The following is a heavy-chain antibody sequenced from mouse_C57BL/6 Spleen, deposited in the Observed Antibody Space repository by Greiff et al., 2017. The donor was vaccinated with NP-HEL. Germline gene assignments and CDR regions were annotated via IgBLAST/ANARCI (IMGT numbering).Heavy chain of an antibody. Sequence: QVQLQQPGAELVMPGASVKLSCKASGYTFTSYWMHWVKQRPGQGLEWIGEIDPSDSYTNYNQKFKGKSTLTVDKSSSTAYMQLSSLTSEDSAVYYWARGEGYGNSFAYWGQGTLVTVSA. CDR2: IDPSDSYT. D-gene: IGHD2-1*01. V-gene: IGHV1-69*01. CDR3: ARGEGYGNSFAY. J-gene: IGHJ3*01. CDR1: GYTFTSYW.